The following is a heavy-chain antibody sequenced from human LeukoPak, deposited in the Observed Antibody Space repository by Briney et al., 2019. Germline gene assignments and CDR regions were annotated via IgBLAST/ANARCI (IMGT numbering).Heavy chain of an antibody. CDR1: GFTFGDYY. J-gene: IGHJ5*02. V-gene: IGHV3-11*01. CDR3: ARDGEMATITSWFDP. CDR2: ISSTGNSI. Sequence: PGGSLRLSCAASGFTFGDYYMTWIRQAPGKGLEWVSYISSTGNSIYYADSVKGRFSISRDNAKNSLYLQMNSLRAEDTAVYFCARDGEMATITSWFDPWGQGTLVTVSS. D-gene: IGHD5-24*01.